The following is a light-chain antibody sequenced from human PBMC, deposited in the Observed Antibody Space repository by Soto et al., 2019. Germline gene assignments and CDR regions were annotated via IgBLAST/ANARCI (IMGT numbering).Light chain of an antibody. CDR3: QQYNNWPPWT. V-gene: IGKV3-15*01. CDR1: QSVSSN. J-gene: IGKJ1*01. CDR2: GAS. Sequence: EIVMTQSPATLSVSPGERATLSCRASQSVSSNLAWYQQKPGQAPRLLIYGASTRATGIPARFSGSGSGTEFTLTISGLQSEDFAVYYCQQYNNWPPWTFGQGTKVE.